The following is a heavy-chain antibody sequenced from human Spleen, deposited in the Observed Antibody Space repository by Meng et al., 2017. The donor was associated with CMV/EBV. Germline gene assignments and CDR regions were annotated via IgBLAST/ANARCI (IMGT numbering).Heavy chain of an antibody. CDR1: GYTFTSYY. V-gene: IGHV1-2*02. CDR3: ARVDFWSAYYNGDY. D-gene: IGHD3-3*01. CDR2: INPKSGGT. J-gene: IGHJ4*02. Sequence: ASVKVSCKASGYTFTSYYMHWVRQAPGQGLEWMGWINPKSGGTTYAQNFQGRVTMTRDTSISTAYMELSRLRSDDTAVYYCARVDFWSAYYNGDYWGQGTLVTVSS.